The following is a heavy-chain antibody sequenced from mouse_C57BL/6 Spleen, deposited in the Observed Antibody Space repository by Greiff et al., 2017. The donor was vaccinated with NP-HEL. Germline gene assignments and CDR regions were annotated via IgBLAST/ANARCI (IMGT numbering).Heavy chain of an antibody. CDR2: IYPGSGST. CDR1: GYTFTSYW. D-gene: IGHD2-3*01. V-gene: IGHV1-55*01. Sequence: QVQLQQPGAELVKPGASVKMSCKASGYTFTSYWITWVKQRPGQGLEWIGDIYPGSGSTNYNEKFKSKATLTVDTSSSTAYMQLSSLTSEDSAVYYWARSGDGYVKNAMDYWGQGTSVTVSS. J-gene: IGHJ4*01. CDR3: ARSGDGYVKNAMDY.